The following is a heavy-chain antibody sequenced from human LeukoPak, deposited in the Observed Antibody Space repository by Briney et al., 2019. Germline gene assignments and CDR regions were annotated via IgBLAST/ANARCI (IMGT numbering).Heavy chain of an antibody. J-gene: IGHJ6*04. CDR1: AGSFSGYY. CDR3: ARGDIVVVPAGNYYYGMDV. Sequence: SETLSLICAVYAGSFSGYYWSWIRQPPGKGLEWIGEINHSGSTNYNPSLKSRVTISVDTSKNQFSLKLSSVTAADTAVYYCARGDIVVVPAGNYYYGMDVWGKGTTVTVSS. CDR2: INHSGST. V-gene: IGHV4-34*01. D-gene: IGHD2-2*01.